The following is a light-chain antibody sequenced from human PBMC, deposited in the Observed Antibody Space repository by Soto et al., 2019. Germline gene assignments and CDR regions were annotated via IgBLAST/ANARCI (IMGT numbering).Light chain of an antibody. CDR1: SSDIGAHNF. J-gene: IGLJ1*01. CDR2: EVI. Sequence: QSALTQPASVSGSPGQAITVSCSGTSSDIGAHNFVSWYQQHPGKAPKLIIYEVINRPSGVSDRFSGSKSGNTASLTISGLQSEDEAHYYCNSYTTSNTFVFGSGTKVTVL. CDR3: NSYTTSNTFV. V-gene: IGLV2-14*03.